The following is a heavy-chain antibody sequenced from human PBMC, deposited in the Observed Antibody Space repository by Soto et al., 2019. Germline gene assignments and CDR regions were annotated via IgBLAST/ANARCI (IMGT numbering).Heavy chain of an antibody. Sequence: PSETLSLTCAVSGGSISSSNWWSWVRQPPGKGLEWIGEIYHSGSTNYNPSLKSRVTISVDKSKNQFSLKLSSVTAADTAVYYCARGRGRYDILTGYYSRWFDPWGQGTLVTVS. V-gene: IGHV4-4*02. D-gene: IGHD3-9*01. J-gene: IGHJ5*02. CDR3: ARGRGRYDILTGYYSRWFDP. CDR1: GGSISSSNW. CDR2: IYHSGST.